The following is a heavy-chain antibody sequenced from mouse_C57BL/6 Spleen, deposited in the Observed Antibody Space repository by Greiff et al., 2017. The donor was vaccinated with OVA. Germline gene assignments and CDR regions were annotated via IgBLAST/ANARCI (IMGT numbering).Heavy chain of an antibody. CDR2: ISSGGSYT. D-gene: IGHD1-1*01. CDR1: GFTFSSYG. CDR3: ARDYGSRNWYFDV. V-gene: IGHV5-6*01. Sequence: EVKLVESGGDLVKPGGSLKLSCAASGFTFSSYGMSWVRQTPDKRVEWVATISSGGSYTYYPDSVKGRFTISRDNAKNTLYLQMSSLKSEDTAMYYCARDYGSRNWYFDVWGTGTTVTVSS. J-gene: IGHJ1*03.